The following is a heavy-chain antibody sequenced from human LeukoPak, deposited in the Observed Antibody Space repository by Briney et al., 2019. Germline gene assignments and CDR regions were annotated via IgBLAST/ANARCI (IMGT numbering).Heavy chain of an antibody. D-gene: IGHD4-17*01. V-gene: IGHV3-23*01. CDR1: GFTFTSYA. Sequence: GGSLRLSCAASGFTFTSYAMNWVRQAPGKGLDWVSVISDSGGSTHYANSVKGRFTISRDNSKNTLYLQVNSLRAEDTAVYYCAKQLYGDYGAFNYWGQGTLVTVSS. CDR2: ISDSGGST. CDR3: AKQLYGDYGAFNY. J-gene: IGHJ4*02.